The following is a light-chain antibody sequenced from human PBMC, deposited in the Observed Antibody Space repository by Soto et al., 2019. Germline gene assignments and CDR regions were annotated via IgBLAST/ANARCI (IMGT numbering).Light chain of an antibody. CDR2: AST. V-gene: IGKV1-39*01. Sequence: DIQMTQSPSSLFASVGDRVTITCRASQSISAYLNWYQQRPGKAPSLLIYASTRVNSGVPSRFSGSGSGTDFTLTISSLQPEDFATYYCQQGNRSINFCQGTRLEMK. CDR3: QQGNRSIN. CDR1: QSISAY. J-gene: IGKJ5*01.